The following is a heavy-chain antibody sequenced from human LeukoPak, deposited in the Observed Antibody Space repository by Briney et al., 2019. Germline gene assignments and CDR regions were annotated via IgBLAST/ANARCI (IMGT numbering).Heavy chain of an antibody. Sequence: GESLKISCKGSGYSFTSYWIGWVRQMPGKGLEWMGIIYPGDSDTRYSPSFQGQVTISADKSISTAYLQWSSLKASDTAMYYCAREGRDYDPHDAFDIWGRGTMVTVSS. CDR2: IYPGDSDT. V-gene: IGHV5-51*01. J-gene: IGHJ3*02. D-gene: IGHD4-17*01. CDR3: AREGRDYDPHDAFDI. CDR1: GYSFTSYW.